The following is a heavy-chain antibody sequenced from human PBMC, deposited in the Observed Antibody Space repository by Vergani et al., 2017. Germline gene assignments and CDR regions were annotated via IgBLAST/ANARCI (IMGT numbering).Heavy chain of an antibody. CDR3: AKDNVPGYYDSSGYCDY. J-gene: IGHJ4*02. CDR1: GFSFSSYS. Sequence: VQLVESGGGVVQPGRSLRLSCAASGFSFSSYSMAWVRQAPGKGLEWLSYISSSSTSIYYADSVKGRFTISRDNSKNTMFLQMNNLRAEDTAVYYCAKDNVPGYYDSSGYCDYWGQGTLVTVSS. D-gene: IGHD3-22*01. CDR2: ISSSSTSI. V-gene: IGHV3-48*01.